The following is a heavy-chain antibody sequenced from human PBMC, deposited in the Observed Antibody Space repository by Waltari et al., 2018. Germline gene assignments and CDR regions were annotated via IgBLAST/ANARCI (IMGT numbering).Heavy chain of an antibody. Sequence: QLQLQESGPGLVKPSETLSLPCSVSGGSINSSPYHWGWIRQPPGKGLAWIGSIYYSGSTYYNPSLKSRVTISVDTSKNQFSLKMNSVTAADTAVYYCARLFWGSGFRDYWGQGTLVTVSS. CDR3: ARLFWGSGFRDY. CDR2: IYYSGST. V-gene: IGHV4-39*01. J-gene: IGHJ4*02. D-gene: IGHD3-16*01. CDR1: GGSINSSPYH.